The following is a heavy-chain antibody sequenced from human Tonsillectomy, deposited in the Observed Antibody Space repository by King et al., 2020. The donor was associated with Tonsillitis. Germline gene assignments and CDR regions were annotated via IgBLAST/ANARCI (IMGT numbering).Heavy chain of an antibody. CDR1: GFSFSSYW. CDR3: AREVEYCSGGSCYSRYYGRDV. D-gene: IGHD2-15*01. J-gene: IGHJ6*02. Sequence: VQLVESGGGLVQPGGSLRLSCAASGFSFSSYWMSWVRQAPGKGLEWVANIKQDGSEKYYVDSVKGRFTISRDNAKNSLYLQMNSLRAEDTAVYYCAREVEYCSGGSCYSRYYGRDVWGQGTTVTVSS. CDR2: IKQDGSEK. V-gene: IGHV3-7*01.